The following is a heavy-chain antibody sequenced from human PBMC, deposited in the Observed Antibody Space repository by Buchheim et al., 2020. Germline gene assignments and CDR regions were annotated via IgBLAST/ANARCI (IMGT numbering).Heavy chain of an antibody. Sequence: QVQLQESGPGLVKPSQTLSLTCTVSGGSISSGGYYWSWIRQHPGKGLEWIGYIYYSGSTYYNPSLKSRVTISVDTSKNQFSLKLSSVTAADTAVYYCARAAPVLLWFGEFHIPPVGWFDPWGQGTL. D-gene: IGHD3-10*01. CDR1: GGSISSGGYY. V-gene: IGHV4-31*03. CDR2: IYYSGST. J-gene: IGHJ5*02. CDR3: ARAAPVLLWFGEFHIPPVGWFDP.